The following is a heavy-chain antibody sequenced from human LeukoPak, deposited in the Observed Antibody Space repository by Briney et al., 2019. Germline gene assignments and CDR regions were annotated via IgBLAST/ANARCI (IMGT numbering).Heavy chain of an antibody. CDR2: LSGSGDRT. CDR1: GFSFSKYA. Sequence: GGSLRLSCAASGFSFSKYAMHWVRQAPGKGLEWVSTLSGSGDRTYYADFVKGRFTISRDSSKKSLFLQMDSLRGEDTAVYYCARDTSIVGVTGAGFDYWGQGTLVTVSS. CDR3: ARDTSIVGVTGAGFDY. D-gene: IGHD1-26*01. V-gene: IGHV3-23*01. J-gene: IGHJ4*02.